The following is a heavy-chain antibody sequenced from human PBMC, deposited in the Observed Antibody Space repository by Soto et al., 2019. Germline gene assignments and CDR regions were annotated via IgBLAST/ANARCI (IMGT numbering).Heavy chain of an antibody. CDR2: ISYDGSTQ. V-gene: IGHV3-30-3*01. D-gene: IGHD2-8*01. CDR3: AGPHIRSATKDGLDI. CDR1: GFTLDDYS. J-gene: IGHJ3*02. Sequence: QVHLVESGGGVVQPGRSLRLSCVALGFTLDDYSLHWVRQAPGKGLEWVSLISYDGSTQYYADSVKGRFTISRDSAKNTRFLGVTRLRPEDTAVYYCAGPHIRSATKDGLDIWGRRNMVTVSS.